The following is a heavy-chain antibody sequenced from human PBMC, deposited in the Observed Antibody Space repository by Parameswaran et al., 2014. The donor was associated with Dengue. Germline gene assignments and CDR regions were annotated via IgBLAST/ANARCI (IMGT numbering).Heavy chain of an antibody. CDR1: GFTFSDYY. J-gene: IGHJ4*02. CDR2: ISSSSSYT. D-gene: IGHD3-10*01. V-gene: IGHV3-11*05. CDR3: ARASTMVRGVTKYFDY. Sequence: GSLRLSCAASGFTFSDYYMSWIRQAPGKGLEWVSYISSSSSYTNYADSVKGRFTISRDNAKNSLYLQMNSLRAEDTAVYYCARASTMVRGVTKYFDYWGQGTLVTVSS.